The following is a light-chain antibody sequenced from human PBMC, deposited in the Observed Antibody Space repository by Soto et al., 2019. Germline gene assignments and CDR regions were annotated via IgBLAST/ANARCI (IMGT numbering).Light chain of an antibody. CDR3: QQYYNWPLT. CDR1: QSVASN. J-gene: IGKJ3*01. CDR2: GAS. V-gene: IGKV3-15*01. Sequence: EIVMTQSPATLSVSPGERATLSCRASQSVASNLAWYQQKPGQAPRLVIYGASTRATGFPARFSGSGSGTEFTLTISSLQSEDFAVYYCQQYYNWPLTFGPGTKVDTK.